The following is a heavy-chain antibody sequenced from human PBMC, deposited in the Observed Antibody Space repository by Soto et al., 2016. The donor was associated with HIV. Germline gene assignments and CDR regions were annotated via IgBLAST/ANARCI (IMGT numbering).Heavy chain of an antibody. CDR2: ISYDGSNK. CDR3: VRDEAQTYYYRKCGYGSIRFS. J-gene: IGHJ2*01. D-gene: IGHD3-10*01. V-gene: IGHV3-30*04. Sequence: VQLVESGGGVVQPGRTLRLSCAASGFTFSTYSMHWVRQAPGEGLEWVAVISYDGSNKYYADSVKGRITISRDNSKDTLYLQMNSLRAEDTAVYHCVRDEAQTYYYRKCGYGSIRFSWGRGHRGHR. CDR1: GFTFSTYS.